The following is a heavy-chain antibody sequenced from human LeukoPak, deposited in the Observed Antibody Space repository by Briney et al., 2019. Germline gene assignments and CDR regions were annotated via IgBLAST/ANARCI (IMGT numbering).Heavy chain of an antibody. CDR3: ARDVGYCSSTSCVSWFDP. Sequence: ASVTVSFKASGYTFTVYYMHWVRQAPGQGLEWMGWINPNSGGTNYAQKFQGRVTMTRDTSISTAYMELSRLRSDDTAVYYCARDVGYCSSTSCVSWFDPWGQGTLVTVSS. J-gene: IGHJ5*02. CDR1: GYTFTVYY. D-gene: IGHD2-2*01. V-gene: IGHV1-2*02. CDR2: INPNSGGT.